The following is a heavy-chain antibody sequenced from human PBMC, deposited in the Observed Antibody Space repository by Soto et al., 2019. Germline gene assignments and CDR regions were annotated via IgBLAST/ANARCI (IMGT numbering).Heavy chain of an antibody. Sequence: QVQLVQSGAEVKKPGSSVKVSCKASGGTFSNYASTWVRQAPGQGLEWMGGIIPIFGTANYAQKFQGRVTITADESTSTAYMELSSLRSEDTAVYYCATRSNSVPLCYYGMDVWGQGPTVSVSS. CDR1: GGTFSNYA. V-gene: IGHV1-69*12. J-gene: IGHJ6*02. D-gene: IGHD1-26*01. CDR3: ATRSNSVPLCYYGMDV. CDR2: IIPIFGTA.